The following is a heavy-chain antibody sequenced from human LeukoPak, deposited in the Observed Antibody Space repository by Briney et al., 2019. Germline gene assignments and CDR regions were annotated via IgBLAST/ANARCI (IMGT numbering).Heavy chain of an antibody. CDR3: ARAHYDILTGYPREYNWFDP. D-gene: IGHD3-9*01. J-gene: IGHJ5*02. V-gene: IGHV4-34*01. CDR2: INNSGST. CDR1: GGSFSGYY. Sequence: SETLSLTCAVYGGSFSGYYWSWIRQPPGKGLEWIGEINNSGSTNYNPSLKSRVTISVDTSKNQFSLKLSSVTAADTAVYYCARAHYDILTGYPREYNWFDPWGQGTLVTVSS.